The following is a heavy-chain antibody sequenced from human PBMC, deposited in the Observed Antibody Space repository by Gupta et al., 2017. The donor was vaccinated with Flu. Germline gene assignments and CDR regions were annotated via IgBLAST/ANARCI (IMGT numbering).Heavy chain of an antibody. CDR3: AARRKDLNWFDP. CDR1: ISNNDFS. V-gene: IGHV4-39*01. J-gene: IGHJ5*02. CDR2: INHSGRT. Sequence: ISNNDFSWAWIRQPPGKGLECIGGINHSGRTDDNPALKSRVTMYVDTTKYQCALKMSSVTAAETAVYYCAARRKDLNWFDPGCQGTLVTVSS. D-gene: IGHD3-3*01.